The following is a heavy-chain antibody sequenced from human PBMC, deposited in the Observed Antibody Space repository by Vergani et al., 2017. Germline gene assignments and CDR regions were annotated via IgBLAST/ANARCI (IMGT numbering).Heavy chain of an antibody. D-gene: IGHD6-13*01. V-gene: IGHV1-2*02. CDR1: GYTFTGYY. CDR2: INPNSGGT. Sequence: QVQLVQPGAEVKKPGASVKVSCKASGYTFTGYYMHWVRQAPGQGLAWMGWINPNSGGTNYAQKFQGRVTMTRETSISTAYMELSRLRSYDTAVYYCARFASSWYGYSYSMYVWGKGSTVTVSS. CDR3: ARFASSWYGYSYSMYV. J-gene: IGHJ6*03.